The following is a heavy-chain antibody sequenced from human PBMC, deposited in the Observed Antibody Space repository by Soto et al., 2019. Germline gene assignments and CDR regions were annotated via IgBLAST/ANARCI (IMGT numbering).Heavy chain of an antibody. CDR3: ARGGVVDYGDYNT. CDR1: GATLNNYI. CDR2: IIPILGIP. D-gene: IGHD4-17*01. Sequence: QVNLVQSGAEVRKPGSSVKVSCKTSGATLNNYIIGWVRQAPGQGLEWMGRIIPILGIPNYSQRFQDRLTIIADRSTSTLYMELSSLRSDDTAIYFCARGGVVDYGDYNTWGQGTLVTVSS. J-gene: IGHJ5*02. V-gene: IGHV1-69*02.